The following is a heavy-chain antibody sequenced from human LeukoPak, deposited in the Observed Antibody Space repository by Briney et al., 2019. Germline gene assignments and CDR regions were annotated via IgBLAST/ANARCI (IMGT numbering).Heavy chain of an antibody. D-gene: IGHD6-13*01. V-gene: IGHV3-30*18. J-gene: IGHJ4*02. Sequence: GRSLRLSCAASGFTFSNYGMHWVRQAPGKGLEWESVISFDGSAKYYADSVKGRFTISRDNSKNTLYLQMTSLRAEDTAVYYCAKDRVTAAGYYFDYWGQGTLVTVSS. CDR3: AKDRVTAAGYYFDY. CDR2: ISFDGSAK. CDR1: GFTFSNYG.